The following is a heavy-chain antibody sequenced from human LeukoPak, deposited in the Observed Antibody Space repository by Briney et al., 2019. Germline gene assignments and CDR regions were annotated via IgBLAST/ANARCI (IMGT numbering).Heavy chain of an antibody. CDR3: ARDNYGLQNDY. CDR2: INPKTGGT. CDR1: GYAFIDYY. V-gene: IGHV1-2*02. D-gene: IGHD3-16*01. Sequence: ASVTVSCKPSGYAFIDYYIHWMRQAPGQGPEWMGWINPKTGGTVYGQKFKGRVTMTSDTSISTTYMELSGLTSDDTALYFCARDNYGLQNDYWGQGTLVTVSS. J-gene: IGHJ4*02.